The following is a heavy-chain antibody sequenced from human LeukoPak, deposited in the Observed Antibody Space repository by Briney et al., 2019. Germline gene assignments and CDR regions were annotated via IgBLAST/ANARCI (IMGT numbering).Heavy chain of an antibody. V-gene: IGHV3-21*01. CDR2: ISSSSSYI. CDR3: ARGTETLRYFDWLLIDY. Sequence: GGSLRLSCAASGFSFSDYTMNWVRQAPGKGLEWVSSISSSSSYIFYADSVKGRFTLSRDNAKNSLYLEMNSLRAEDSAVYYCARGTETLRYFDWLLIDYWGQGTLVTVSS. D-gene: IGHD3-9*01. J-gene: IGHJ4*02. CDR1: GFSFSDYT.